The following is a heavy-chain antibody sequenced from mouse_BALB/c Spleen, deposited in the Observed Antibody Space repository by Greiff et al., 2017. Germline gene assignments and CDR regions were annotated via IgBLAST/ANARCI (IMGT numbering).Heavy chain of an antibody. CDR3: ASDYGSSYYFDY. V-gene: IGHV1S81*02. D-gene: IGHD1-1*01. CDR2: INPSNGRT. Sequence: QVQLQQPGAELVKPGASVKLSCKASGYTFTSYWMHWVKQRPGQGLEWIGEINPSNGRTNYNEKFKSKATLTVDKSSSTAYMQLSSLTSEDSAVYYCASDYGSSYYFDYWGQGTTLTVSS. J-gene: IGHJ2*01. CDR1: GYTFTSYW.